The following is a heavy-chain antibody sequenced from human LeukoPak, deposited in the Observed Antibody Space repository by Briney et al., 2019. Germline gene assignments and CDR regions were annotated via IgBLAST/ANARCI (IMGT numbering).Heavy chain of an antibody. J-gene: IGHJ4*02. Sequence: PGGSLRLSCAASGFTFSIYTMNWVRQAPGKGLEWVSYISSSSTTIYYADSVKGRFTISRDNAKNSLYLQMNSLRAEDTAVYYCARGGFDYWGQGTLVTVSS. CDR2: ISSSSTTI. CDR3: ARGGFDY. CDR1: GFTFSIYT. D-gene: IGHD2-15*01. V-gene: IGHV3-48*01.